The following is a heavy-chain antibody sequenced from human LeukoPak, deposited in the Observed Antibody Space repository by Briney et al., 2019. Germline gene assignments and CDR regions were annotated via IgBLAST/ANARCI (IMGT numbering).Heavy chain of an antibody. CDR3: AKGGGNWYFDL. CDR2: ISGSGGST. V-gene: IGHV3-23*01. CDR1: GFTFSSYA. J-gene: IGHJ2*01. D-gene: IGHD3-16*01. Sequence: GGSLRLSCAASGFTFSSYAVSWVRQAPGKGLEWVSSISGSGGSTYYADSVKGRFTISRDNYKNTLYLQVNSLRAEDTAVYYCAKGGGNWYFDLWGRGALVTVSS.